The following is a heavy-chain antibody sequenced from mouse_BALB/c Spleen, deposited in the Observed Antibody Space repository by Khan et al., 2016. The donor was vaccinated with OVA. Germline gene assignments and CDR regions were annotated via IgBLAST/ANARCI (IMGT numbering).Heavy chain of an antibody. CDR3: TRRGLCGIFVY. Sequence: QVQLKESGAELANPGASVKMSCKASGYMFTSYWMHWVKQRPGQGLEWIGYINPSTGYPEYNQKFKDKATLTTDKSSSTVYMQLSSLTSEDSAVYYCTRRGLCGIFVYWGQGTLVTVSA. D-gene: IGHD1-1*02. J-gene: IGHJ3*01. CDR2: INPSTGYP. V-gene: IGHV1-7*01. CDR1: GYMFTSYW.